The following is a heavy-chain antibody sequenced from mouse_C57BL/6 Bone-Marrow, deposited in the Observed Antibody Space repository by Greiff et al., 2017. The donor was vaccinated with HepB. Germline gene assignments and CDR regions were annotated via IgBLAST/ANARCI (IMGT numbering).Heavy chain of an antibody. V-gene: IGHV1-18*01. CDR2: INPNNGGT. CDR3: ARMEYYDYAFDY. J-gene: IGHJ2*01. Sequence: EVKLQESGPELVKPGASVKIPCKASGYTFTDYNMDWVKQSHGKSLEWIGDINPNNGGTIYNQKFKGKATLTVDKSSSTAYMELRSLTSEDTAVYYCARMEYYDYAFDYWGQGTTLTVSS. D-gene: IGHD2-4*01. CDR1: GYTFTDYN.